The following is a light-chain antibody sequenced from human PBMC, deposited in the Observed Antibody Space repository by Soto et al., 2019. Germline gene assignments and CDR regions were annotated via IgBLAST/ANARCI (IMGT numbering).Light chain of an antibody. Sequence: GDRVTITCRASQDMKNYLNWYQHKPGKAPKLLIYDASFLETGVPPRFSGSGSGTDFTFTITSLQPEDIATYYCQQSDHVPFFGGGTKVEIK. CDR2: DAS. J-gene: IGKJ4*01. V-gene: IGKV1-33*01. CDR3: QQSDHVPF. CDR1: QDMKNY.